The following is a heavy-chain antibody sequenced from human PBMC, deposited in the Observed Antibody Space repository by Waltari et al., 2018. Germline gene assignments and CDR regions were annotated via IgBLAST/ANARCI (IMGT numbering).Heavy chain of an antibody. CDR3: ARYGPRIFGVVTPPGDY. Sequence: QVQLVQSGAEVKKPGASVKVSCKASGYTFTGYYMHWVRQAPGQGLEWMGRINPNSGGTNYAQKFQGRVTMTRDTSISTAYMELSRLRSDDTAVYYCARYGPRIFGVVTPPGDYWGQGTLVTVSS. CDR2: INPNSGGT. CDR1: GYTFTGYY. J-gene: IGHJ4*02. D-gene: IGHD3-3*01. V-gene: IGHV1-2*06.